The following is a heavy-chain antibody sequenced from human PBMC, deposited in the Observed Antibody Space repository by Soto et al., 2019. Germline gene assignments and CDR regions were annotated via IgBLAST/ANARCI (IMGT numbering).Heavy chain of an antibody. Sequence: PSETLSLTCAVYGGSFSGYYWSWIRQPPGKGLEWIGEINHSGSTNYNPSLKSRVTISVDTSKNQFSLKLSSVTAADTAVYYCRIAPATCTGGSCSWSWVDPWGPGTVVTVS. J-gene: IGHJ5*02. CDR1: GGSFSGYY. D-gene: IGHD2-15*01. CDR3: RIAPATCTGGSCSWSWVDP. CDR2: INHSGST. V-gene: IGHV4-34*01.